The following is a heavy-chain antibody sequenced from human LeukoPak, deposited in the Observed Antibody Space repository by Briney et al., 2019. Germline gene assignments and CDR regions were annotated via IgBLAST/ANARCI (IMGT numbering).Heavy chain of an antibody. CDR3: ARGQWLVPEYFQH. CDR2: IIPIFGTA. V-gene: IGHV1-69*06. Sequence: GASVKVSCKASGGTFSSYAISWVRQAPGQGLEWMGRIIPIFGTANYAQKLQGRVTITADKSTSTAYMELSSLRSEDTAVYYCARGQWLVPEYFQHWGQGTLVTVSS. D-gene: IGHD6-19*01. J-gene: IGHJ1*01. CDR1: GGTFSSYA.